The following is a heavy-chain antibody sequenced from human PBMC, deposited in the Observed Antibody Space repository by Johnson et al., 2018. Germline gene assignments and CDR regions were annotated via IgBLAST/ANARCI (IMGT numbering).Heavy chain of an antibody. CDR1: GFTFSSYG. J-gene: IGHJ6*02. V-gene: IGHV3-30*03. CDR2: ISYDGSNK. D-gene: IGHD3-10*01. Sequence: VQLVESGGGVVQPGRSXRLSCAASGFTFSSYGMHWVRQAPGQGLEWVAVISYDGSNKYYADSVKGRFTISRDNSKNTLYLQMNSLRAQDTTVYYCATPRMRVGELLDYYYGMDVWGQGTTVTVSS. CDR3: ATPRMRVGELLDYYYGMDV.